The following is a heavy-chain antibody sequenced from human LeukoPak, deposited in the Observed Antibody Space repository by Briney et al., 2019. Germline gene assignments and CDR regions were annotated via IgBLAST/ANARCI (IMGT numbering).Heavy chain of an antibody. J-gene: IGHJ4*02. V-gene: IGHV4-59*01. D-gene: IGHD2-2*01. CDR3: AREKRDIVVVPAAHYFDY. Sequence: SETLSLTCTVSGGSISSYYWSWIRQPPGKGLEWIGYIYYSGSTNYNPSLKSRVTISVDTSKNQFSLKLSSVTAADTAVYYCAREKRDIVVVPAAHYFDYWGQGTLVTVSS. CDR1: GGSISSYY. CDR2: IYYSGST.